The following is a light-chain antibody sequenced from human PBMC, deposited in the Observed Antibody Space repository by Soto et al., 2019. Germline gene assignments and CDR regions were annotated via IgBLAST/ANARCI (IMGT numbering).Light chain of an antibody. J-gene: IGKJ1*01. CDR1: ESVTTY. V-gene: IGKV3-20*01. CDR3: QQYGSSGT. Sequence: VLTKYTAKLPLFAGESATLSCRDRESVTTYFAWYQQRPGQAPRLLIYDASRRATGIPARFSASGSGTDFPLCISGLAAEEFAVYFCQQYGSSGTFGQGTKVDIK. CDR2: DAS.